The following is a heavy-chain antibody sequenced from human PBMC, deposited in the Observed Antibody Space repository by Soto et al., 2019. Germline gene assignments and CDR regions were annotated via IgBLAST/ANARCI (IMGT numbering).Heavy chain of an antibody. J-gene: IGHJ6*02. CDR2: IIPIFGTA. CDR1: GGTFSSYA. Sequence: SVKVSCKASGGTFSSYAISWVRQAPGQGLEWMGGIIPIFGTANYAQKFQGRVTITADESTSTAYMELSSLRSEDTAVYYCAREQTYYYGSGGDSYGMDVWGQGTKVTVSS. CDR3: AREQTYYYGSGGDSYGMDV. D-gene: IGHD3-10*01. V-gene: IGHV1-69*13.